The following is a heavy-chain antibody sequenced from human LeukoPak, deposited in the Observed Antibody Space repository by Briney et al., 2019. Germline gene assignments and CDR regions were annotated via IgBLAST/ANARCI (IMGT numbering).Heavy chain of an antibody. Sequence: GRSLRLSCAASGFTFRSDWMSWVRQAPGKGLEWVANIKEDGSEKYYVDSVKGRFTISRDNAKNSLYLQMDSLRAEDTAVYYCARVAGSKSIDSWGQGTLVTVSS. J-gene: IGHJ4*02. D-gene: IGHD2-15*01. CDR2: IKEDGSEK. V-gene: IGHV3-7*05. CDR3: ARVAGSKSIDS. CDR1: GFTFRSDW.